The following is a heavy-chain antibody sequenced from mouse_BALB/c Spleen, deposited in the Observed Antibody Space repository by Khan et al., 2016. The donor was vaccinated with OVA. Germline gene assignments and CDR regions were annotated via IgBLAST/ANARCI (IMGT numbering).Heavy chain of an antibody. CDR3: ARSGTTVVPYWYFDV. V-gene: IGHV3-1*02. CDR1: GYSITSGYS. CDR2: IHYSGTT. Sequence: QLEESGPDLVKPSQSLSLTCTVTGYSITSGYSWHWIRQFPGNKLEWMGYIHYSGTTNYNPSLKSRISITRDTSKNQFFLQLNSVTTEDTATXYCARSGTTVVPYWYFDVWGAGTTVTVSS. J-gene: IGHJ1*01. D-gene: IGHD1-1*01.